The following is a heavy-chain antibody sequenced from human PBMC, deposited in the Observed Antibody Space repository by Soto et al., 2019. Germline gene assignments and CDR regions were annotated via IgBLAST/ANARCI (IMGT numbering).Heavy chain of an antibody. CDR2: IYWNGDK. V-gene: IGHV2-5*01. CDR3: AHIYLSGSWYRDNWFDP. CDR1: GFSLSTSGVG. J-gene: IGHJ5*02. Sequence: ASGPTLVNPTQTLTLTCTFSGFSLSTSGVGVGWIRQPPGKALEWLALIYWNGDKRYSPSLKSRLTITKDTSKNQVVLTMTNMDPVDTATYYCAHIYLSGSWYRDNWFDPWGQGTLVTVSS. D-gene: IGHD6-13*01.